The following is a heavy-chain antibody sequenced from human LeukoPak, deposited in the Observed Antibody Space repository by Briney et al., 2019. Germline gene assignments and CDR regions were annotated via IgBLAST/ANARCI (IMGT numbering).Heavy chain of an antibody. CDR2: ISAYNGNT. CDR1: GYTFTSYG. V-gene: IGHV1-18*01. D-gene: IGHD5-12*01. CDR3: ARERGYSGYDSLASYYMDV. Sequence: ASVKASCKASGYTFTSYGISWVRQAPGQGLEWMGWISAYNGNTNYAQKLQGRVTMTTDTSTSTAYMELRSLRSDDTAVYYCARERGYSGYDSLASYYMDVWGKGTTVTISS. J-gene: IGHJ6*03.